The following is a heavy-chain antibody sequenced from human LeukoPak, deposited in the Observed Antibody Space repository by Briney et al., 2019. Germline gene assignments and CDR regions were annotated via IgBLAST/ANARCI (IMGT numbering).Heavy chain of an antibody. J-gene: IGHJ4*02. CDR3: ATDTYGDYGRY. CDR1: GGTFSSYA. CDR2: IIPIFGTA. D-gene: IGHD4-17*01. V-gene: IGHV1-69*13. Sequence: ASVKVSCKASGGTFSSYAISWVRQAPGQGLEWMGGIIPIFGTANYAQKFQGRVTITADESTSTAYMELSSLRSEDTAVYYCATDTYGDYGRYWGQGTLVTVSS.